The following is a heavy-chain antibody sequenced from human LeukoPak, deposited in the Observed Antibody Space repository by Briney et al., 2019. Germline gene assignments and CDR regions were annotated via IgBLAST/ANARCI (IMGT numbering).Heavy chain of an antibody. J-gene: IGHJ4*02. CDR1: GYTLTELS. D-gene: IGHD2-15*01. CDR2: FDPEDGET. V-gene: IGHV1-24*01. CDR3: ATLPWYAGVRDY. Sequence: ASVKVSCKVSGYTLTELSMHWVRQAPGKGLEWMEGFDPEDGETIYAQKLQGRVTMTEDTSTDTAYMELSSLRSEDTAVYYCATLPWYAGVRDYWGQGTLVTVSS.